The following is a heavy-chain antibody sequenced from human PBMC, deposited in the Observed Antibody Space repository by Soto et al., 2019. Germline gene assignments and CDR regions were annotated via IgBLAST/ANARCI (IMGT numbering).Heavy chain of an antibody. CDR1: GYTFTGYY. V-gene: IGHV1-2*04. J-gene: IGHJ6*03. CDR2: INPNSGGT. Sequence: ASVKVSCKASGYTFTGYYMHWVRQAPGQGLEWMGWINPNSGGTNYAQKFQGWVTMTRDTSISTAYMELSRLRSDDTAVYYCARGGGDIVVVPAAMPKEYYYYYMDVWGKGTTVTVSS. CDR3: ARGGGDIVVVPAAMPKEYYYYYMDV. D-gene: IGHD2-2*01.